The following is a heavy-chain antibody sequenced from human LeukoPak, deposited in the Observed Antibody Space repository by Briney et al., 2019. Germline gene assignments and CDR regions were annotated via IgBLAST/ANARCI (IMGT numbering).Heavy chain of an antibody. V-gene: IGHV3-7*01. J-gene: IGHJ4*02. Sequence: GGSLRLSCAASGFTFTSHWMSWVRQAPGKGLEWVARMNLDGSGKYYVDSVKGRFTISRDNAKTSLYLEMNSLRAEDTAVYYCARDATYCTNGVCYPRFDYWGQGTLVTVSS. CDR2: MNLDGSGK. CDR3: ARDATYCTNGVCYPRFDY. CDR1: GFTFTSHW. D-gene: IGHD2-8*01.